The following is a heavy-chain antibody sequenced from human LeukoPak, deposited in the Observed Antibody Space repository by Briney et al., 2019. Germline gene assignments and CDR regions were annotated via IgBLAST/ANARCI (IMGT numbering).Heavy chain of an antibody. CDR3: ARVLERRLDYYYGMDV. J-gene: IGHJ6*02. V-gene: IGHV1-69*13. D-gene: IGHD1-1*01. CDR2: IIPIFGTA. CDR1: GGTFSSYA. Sequence: GASVKVSCKASGGTFSSYAISWARQAPGQGLEWMGGIIPIFGTANYAQKFQGRVTITADESTSTAYMELSSLRSEDTAVYYCARVLERRLDYYYGMDVWGQGTTVTVSS.